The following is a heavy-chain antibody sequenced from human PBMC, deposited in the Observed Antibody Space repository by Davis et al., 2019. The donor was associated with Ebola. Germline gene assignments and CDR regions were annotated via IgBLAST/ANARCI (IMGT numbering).Heavy chain of an antibody. D-gene: IGHD3-16*01. CDR2: ISDSGGST. V-gene: IGHV3-23*01. J-gene: IGHJ4*02. CDR1: GFTFSSSA. CDR3: ARDSREMITFGGVEN. Sequence: GGSLRLSCAASGFTFSSSAMSWVRQAPGKGLEWVSTISDSGGSTYYADSLKGRFTISRDNSKNMLYLQMNSLRAEDTAVYYCARDSREMITFGGVENWGQGTLVTVSS.